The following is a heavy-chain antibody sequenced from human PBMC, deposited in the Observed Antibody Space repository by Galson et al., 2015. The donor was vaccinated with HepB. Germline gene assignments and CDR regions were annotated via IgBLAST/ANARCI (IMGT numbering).Heavy chain of an antibody. CDR2: ISYDGGIK. V-gene: IGHV3-30-3*01. J-gene: IGHJ4*02. CDR3: ARAGDQDYGDYLNPFED. Sequence: SLRLSCAASGFTFSSYALHWVRQAPGKGLEWVAFISYDGGIKYYADSVKGRFTISRDNSKDTLYLQMNSLRPEDTAVYYCARAGDQDYGDYLNPFEDWGQGTLVTVSS. D-gene: IGHD4-17*01. CDR1: GFTFSSYA.